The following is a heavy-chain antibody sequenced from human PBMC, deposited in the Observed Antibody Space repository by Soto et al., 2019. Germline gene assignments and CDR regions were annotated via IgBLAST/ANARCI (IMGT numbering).Heavy chain of an antibody. J-gene: IGHJ6*03. CDR1: GGSISSYY. CDR2: IYYSGST. D-gene: IGHD2-2*01. CDR3: AREDVVVVPAARSYYYYYMDV. Sequence: SETLSLTCTVSGGSISSYYWSWIRQPPGKGLEWIGYIYYSGSTNYNPSLKSRVTISVDTSKNQFSLKLSSVTAADTAVYYCAREDVVVVPAARSYYYYYMDVWGKGTTVTVS. V-gene: IGHV4-59*01.